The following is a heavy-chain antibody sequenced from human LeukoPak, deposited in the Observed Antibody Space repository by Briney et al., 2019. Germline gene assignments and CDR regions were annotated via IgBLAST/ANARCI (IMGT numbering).Heavy chain of an antibody. CDR3: ATTSPPYDS. CDR2: IYYSGST. D-gene: IGHD3-3*01. V-gene: IGHV4-39*01. Sequence: SETLSLTCTVSGGSISSSRYYWGWIRQPPGKGLEWIGSIYYSGSTYYNPSLKSRVTISVDTSKNQFSLKLSSVTAADTAVYYCATTSPPYDSWGQGTLVTVSS. J-gene: IGHJ5*02. CDR1: GGSISSSRYY.